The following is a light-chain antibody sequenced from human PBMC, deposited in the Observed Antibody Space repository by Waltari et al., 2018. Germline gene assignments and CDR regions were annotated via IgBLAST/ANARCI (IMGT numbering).Light chain of an antibody. J-gene: IGKJ1*01. V-gene: IGKV3-20*01. Sequence: ELVLTQSPGTLSLSPGERATLSCRASRDIGTYLVWYQQKPGQAPRLLIYRASNRATGIPYRFSGSGSGTDFSLTISRLEPEDFAVYYCQNHERLPATFGQGTRVEIK. CDR3: QNHERLPAT. CDR1: RDIGTY. CDR2: RAS.